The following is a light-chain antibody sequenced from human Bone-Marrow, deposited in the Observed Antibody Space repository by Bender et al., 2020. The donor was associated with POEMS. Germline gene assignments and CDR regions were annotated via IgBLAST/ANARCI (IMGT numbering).Light chain of an antibody. V-gene: IGLV1-40*01. Sequence: QPVLTQPPSVSGAPGQRVTIPCTGSRSNIGAGYPVHWYQQLPGKAPKLLIFGNYNRPSGVPDRFSGSNSGTSASLAITGLQAEDEADYYCSSYTSSTHWVFGGGTKLTVL. J-gene: IGLJ3*02. CDR3: SSYTSSTHWV. CDR2: GNY. CDR1: RSNIGAGYP.